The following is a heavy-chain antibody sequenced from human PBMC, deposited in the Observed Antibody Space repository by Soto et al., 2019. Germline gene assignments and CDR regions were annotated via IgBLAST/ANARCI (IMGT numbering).Heavy chain of an antibody. Sequence: SETLSLTCTVSGGSISSYYWSWIRQAPGKGLEWIGHIYYSGSTKYNPSLKSRVTISVDTSKNQLSLKLSSVTAADTAVYYCARVRDCSGGTCYSWWFDPWGQGTLVPSP. D-gene: IGHD2-15*01. V-gene: IGHV4-59*01. CDR2: IYYSGST. CDR3: ARVRDCSGGTCYSWWFDP. J-gene: IGHJ5*02. CDR1: GGSISSYY.